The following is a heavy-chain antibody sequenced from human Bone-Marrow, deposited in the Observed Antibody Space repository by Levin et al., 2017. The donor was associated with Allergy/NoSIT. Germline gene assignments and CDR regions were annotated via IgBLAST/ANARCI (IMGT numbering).Heavy chain of an antibody. CDR2: IWYDGSNK. J-gene: IGHJ1*01. V-gene: IGHV3-33*01. D-gene: IGHD4-17*01. CDR1: GFTFSSYD. Sequence: GGSLRLSCAASGFTFSSYDMHWVRQAPGKGLEWVAVIWYDGSNKYYADSVKGRFTISRDNSKNTLYLQMNSLRAEDTAVYYCARAEEGGYGDYPLGLRIEYLQHWGQGTLVTVSS. CDR3: ARAEEGGYGDYPLGLRIEYLQH.